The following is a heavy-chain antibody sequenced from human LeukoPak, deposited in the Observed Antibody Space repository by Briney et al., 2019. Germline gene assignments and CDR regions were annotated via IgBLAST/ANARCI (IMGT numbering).Heavy chain of an antibody. CDR2: IYHSGST. J-gene: IGHJ4*02. CDR1: GGSISSYY. D-gene: IGHD5-12*01. Sequence: SETLSLTCTVSGGSISSYYWSWIRQPPGKGLEWIGYIYHSGSTNYIPSLKSRVTISIDKSKNQFSLKLSSVTAADTAVYYCAGGSGYAFEYWGQGTLVTVSS. CDR3: AGGSGYAFEY. V-gene: IGHV4-59*12.